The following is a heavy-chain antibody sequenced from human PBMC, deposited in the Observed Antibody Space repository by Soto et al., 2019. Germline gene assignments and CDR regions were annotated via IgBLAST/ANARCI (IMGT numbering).Heavy chain of an antibody. CDR2: VSRAGTYT. CDR3: VKYTVTEDLGES. CDR1: GFTFSSYA. Sequence: EVQLLESGGDVVRPGGSLRLSCEASGFTFSSYAMGWVRQAPGRGREWVAGVSRAGTYTFYADSVRGRFSISRDNSRDTVDLYMNALRGDDTAVYFCVKYTVTEDLGESWGQGTLVSVSS. J-gene: IGHJ5*02. V-gene: IGHV3-23*01. D-gene: IGHD3-16*01.